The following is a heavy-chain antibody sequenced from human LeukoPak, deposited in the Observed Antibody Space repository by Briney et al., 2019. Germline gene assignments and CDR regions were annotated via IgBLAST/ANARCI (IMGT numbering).Heavy chain of an antibody. CDR2: IKQDGSYT. J-gene: IGHJ4*02. V-gene: IGHV3-7*05. CDR3: VRDNWDAYFDY. Sequence: PGGSLRLSCVASGFTISRFWMTWVRQAPGKGLEFVANIKQDGSYTNYVDSVKGRFTISRDNARNLLYLQMNSLRVEDTAVYYCVRDNWDAYFDYWGQGDLVTVSS. D-gene: IGHD1-26*01. CDR1: GFTISRFW.